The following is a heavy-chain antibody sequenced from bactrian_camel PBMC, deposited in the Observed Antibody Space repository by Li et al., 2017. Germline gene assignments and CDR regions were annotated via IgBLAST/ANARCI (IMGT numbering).Heavy chain of an antibody. V-gene: IGHV3-3*01. Sequence: VQLVESGGGSVQAGGSLRLSCVGSGYIDSDYLMGWFRQTPGKEREGVAAIAIGGSTYYADSVKGRFTISRDRAKNTLSLQMDNLKPEDTAVYYCAAVATVAKERFGGCSFGSWGQGTQVTVS. CDR2: IAIGGST. J-gene: IGHJ6*01. CDR1: GYIDSDYL. D-gene: IGHD6*01. CDR3: AAVATVAKERFGGCSFGS.